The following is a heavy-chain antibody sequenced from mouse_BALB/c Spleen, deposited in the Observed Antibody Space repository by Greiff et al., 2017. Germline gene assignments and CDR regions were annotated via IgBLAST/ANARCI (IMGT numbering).Heavy chain of an antibody. Sequence: DVQLQESGPGLVKPSQSLSLTCSVTGYSITSGYYWNWIRQFPGNKLEWMGYISYDGSNNYNPSLKNRISITRDTSKNQFFLKLNSVTTEDTATYYCAREGGNSDWWGQGTTLTVSS. CDR2: ISYDGSN. CDR1: GYSITSGYY. V-gene: IGHV3-6*02. CDR3: AREGGNSDW. D-gene: IGHD2-1*01. J-gene: IGHJ2*01.